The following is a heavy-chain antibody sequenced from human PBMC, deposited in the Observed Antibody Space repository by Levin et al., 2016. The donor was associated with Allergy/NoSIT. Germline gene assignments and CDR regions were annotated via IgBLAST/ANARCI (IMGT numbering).Heavy chain of an antibody. D-gene: IGHD3-10*01. V-gene: IGHV3-23*01. J-gene: IGHJ6*02. CDR3: AKIGSYGSGSYYYYGMDV. CDR1: GFTFSSYE. CDR2: ISSSGST. Sequence: GESLKISCAASGFTFSSYEMNWVRQAPGKGLEWVSYISSSGSTYYADSVKGRFTISRDNSKNTLYLQMNSLRAEDTAVYYCAKIGSYGSGSYYYYGMDVWGQGTTVTVSS.